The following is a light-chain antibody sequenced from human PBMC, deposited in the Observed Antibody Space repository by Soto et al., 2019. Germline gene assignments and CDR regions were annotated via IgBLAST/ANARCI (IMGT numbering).Light chain of an antibody. CDR1: QSVSSSY. CDR2: GAS. J-gene: IGKJ2*01. Sequence: EIVLTQSPGTLSLSPGERATLSCRASQSVSSSYLAWYQQKPGQAPRLLIYGASSRATGIPDRFSGSGSGTDFSLTISRLEPEDFAVYYCQQYGSRPPYTVGQGTKLEIK. V-gene: IGKV3-20*01. CDR3: QQYGSRPPYT.